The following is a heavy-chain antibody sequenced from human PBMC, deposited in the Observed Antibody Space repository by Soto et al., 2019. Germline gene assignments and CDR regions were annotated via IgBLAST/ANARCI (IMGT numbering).Heavy chain of an antibody. Sequence: QVQLQESGPGLVKPSDTLSLTCNVSGGSIKSGGYYWGWIRQPPGKGLEWIGYIHYRGRTSYNPSRESRASISLDTSGHHFSLKLTAVTAADTAVYYCARCRDAFGFDSWGQGTLVTVSS. CDR2: IHYRGRT. CDR3: ARCRDAFGFDS. V-gene: IGHV4-31*03. D-gene: IGHD2-15*01. CDR1: GGSIKSGGYY. J-gene: IGHJ4*02.